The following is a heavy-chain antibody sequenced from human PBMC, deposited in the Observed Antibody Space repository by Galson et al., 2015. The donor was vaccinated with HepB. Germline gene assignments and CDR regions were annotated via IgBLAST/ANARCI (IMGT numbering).Heavy chain of an antibody. J-gene: IGHJ4*02. Sequence: SVKVSCKASGYTFSSYFITWVRQAPGQGLEWMGIINPSGGSTTYAQRFQGRVTMTRDTSTSTVYMELSSLTSEDTAVYFCARDLFGYIDFWGQGTLVTVSS. CDR3: ARDLFGYIDF. CDR1: GYTFSSYF. D-gene: IGHD3-3*01. V-gene: IGHV1-46*01. CDR2: INPSGGST.